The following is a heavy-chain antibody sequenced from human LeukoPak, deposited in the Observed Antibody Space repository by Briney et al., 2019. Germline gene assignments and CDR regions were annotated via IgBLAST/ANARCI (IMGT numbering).Heavy chain of an antibody. D-gene: IGHD5-18*01. CDR3: ARVGSSYGPFDY. J-gene: IGHJ4*02. CDR2: IYHSGST. CDR1: GGSISSSNW. Sequence: PSGTLSLTCAVSGGSISSSNWWSWVRQPPGKGLEWIGEIYHSGSTNYNPSLKSQVTVSVDKSKNQFSLKLSSVTAADTAVYYCARVGSSYGPFDYWGQGILVTVSS. V-gene: IGHV4-4*02.